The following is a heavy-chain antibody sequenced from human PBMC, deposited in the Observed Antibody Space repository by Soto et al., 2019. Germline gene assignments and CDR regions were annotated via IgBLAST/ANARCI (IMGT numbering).Heavy chain of an antibody. D-gene: IGHD6-13*01. CDR2: IWNDGNGY. J-gene: IGHJ6*02. V-gene: IGHV3-33*01. CDR1: GFNFNNYG. Sequence: QVQLVASGGGVVQPGRSLRLSCAASGFNFNNYGMHWVRQAPGKGLEWVAVIWNDGNGYYYANSVKGRFTISRDNSKNKLFLQMSSLRAEDTAVYYCARRQISPPTRGAASARGGMDVWGQGTTVTVSS. CDR3: ARRQISPPTRGAASARGGMDV.